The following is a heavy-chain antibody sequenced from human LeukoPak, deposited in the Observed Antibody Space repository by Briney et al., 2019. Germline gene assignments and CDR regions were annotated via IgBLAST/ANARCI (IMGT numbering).Heavy chain of an antibody. CDR2: INPNSGGT. CDR1: GYTFSAYY. Sequence: ASVKVSCKASGYTFSAYYLHWVRQGPGQGLEWMGWINPNSGGTNSAQKFQGRVTMTRDTSIITAYMELSRLRSDDTAVYFCARGYYDSSDYEYFQHWGQGTLVTVSS. J-gene: IGHJ1*01. V-gene: IGHV1-2*02. CDR3: ARGYYDSSDYEYFQH. D-gene: IGHD3-22*01.